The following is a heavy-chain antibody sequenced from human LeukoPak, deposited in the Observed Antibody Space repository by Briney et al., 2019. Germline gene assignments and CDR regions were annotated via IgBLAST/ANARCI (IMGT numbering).Heavy chain of an antibody. CDR1: SGSISSYY. CDR3: ARGLGPSAMFDP. V-gene: IGHV4-59*01. Sequence: ETLSLTCTVSSGSISSYYWNWIRQPPGKRLERIGYIHYSGSTNYNPSLKGRVTISGETSKNQFSLKLASVTAADTAVYYCARGLGPSAMFDPWGQGTLVTVSS. CDR2: IHYSGST. D-gene: IGHD6-6*01. J-gene: IGHJ5*02.